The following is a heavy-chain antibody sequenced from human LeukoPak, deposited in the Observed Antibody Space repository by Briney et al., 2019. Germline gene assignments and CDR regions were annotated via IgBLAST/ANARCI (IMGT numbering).Heavy chain of an antibody. CDR3: AKDLYDIYQRRTPGYFDY. J-gene: IGHJ4*02. CDR2: ISGGGGGST. CDR1: GFTFNNFG. V-gene: IGHV3-23*01. Sequence: PGGSLRLSCAASGFTFNNFGMTWVRQAPGKGLEWVSTISGGGGGSTYYAGSVKGRFTISSDNSKDTLYLQMNSLRAEDTAVYYCAKDLYDIYQRRTPGYFDYWGQGTLVTVSS. D-gene: IGHD3-9*01.